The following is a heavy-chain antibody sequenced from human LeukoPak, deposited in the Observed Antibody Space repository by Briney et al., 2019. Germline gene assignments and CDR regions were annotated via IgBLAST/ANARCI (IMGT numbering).Heavy chain of an antibody. CDR3: ARGYSYGWASFDY. J-gene: IGHJ4*02. CDR2: IIPIFGTA. V-gene: IGHV1-69*05. Sequence: GSSVKVSCKASAGTFSSYAISWVRQAPGQGLEWMGGIIPIFGTANYAQKFQGRVTITTDESTSTAYMELSSLRSEDTAVYYCARGYSYGWASFDYWGQGTLVTVSS. D-gene: IGHD5-18*01. CDR1: AGTFSSYA.